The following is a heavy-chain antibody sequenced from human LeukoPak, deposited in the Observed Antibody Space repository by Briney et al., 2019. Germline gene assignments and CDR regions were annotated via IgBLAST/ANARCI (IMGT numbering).Heavy chain of an antibody. CDR1: GFTFSKHG. CDR3: AKGSGNGYGSGPFDY. D-gene: IGHD3-10*01. J-gene: IGHJ4*02. Sequence: PGGSLRLSCGASGFTFSKHGMNWVRQAPGKGLEWLSGVSPPGGGTYHADSVKGRFTISRDNSKNTVSLRMSSLRAEDTALYYCAKGSGNGYGSGPFDYWGQGTLVTVSS. V-gene: IGHV3-23*01. CDR2: VSPPGGGT.